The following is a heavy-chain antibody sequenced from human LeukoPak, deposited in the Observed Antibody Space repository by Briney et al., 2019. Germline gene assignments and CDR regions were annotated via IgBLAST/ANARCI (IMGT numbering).Heavy chain of an antibody. Sequence: GGSLRLSCAASGFTFSSYWMSWVRQAPGKGLEWVANIKQDGSEKYYVDPVKGRFTISRDNAKNSLYLQMNSLRAEDTAVYYCARSSIFFSSSWDYWGQGTLVTVSS. CDR3: ARSSIFFSSSWDY. CDR1: GFTFSSYW. J-gene: IGHJ4*02. CDR2: IKQDGSEK. V-gene: IGHV3-7*01. D-gene: IGHD6-13*01.